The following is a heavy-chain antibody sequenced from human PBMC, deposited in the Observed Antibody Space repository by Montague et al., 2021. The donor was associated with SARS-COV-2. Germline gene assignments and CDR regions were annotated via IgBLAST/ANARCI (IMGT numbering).Heavy chain of an antibody. CDR3: AKRNGYNPRNWSFDY. CDR2: LYKDDRTT. D-gene: IGHD5-24*01. Sequence: SLRLSCAASGFTFSIFAMSWARQAPGKGLEWISVLYKDDRTTDYAGSVKGRFTISRDNSKNTLYLQVDSLRVEDTAVYYCAKRNGYNPRNWSFDYWGRGTLVTVSS. CDR1: GFTFSIFA. J-gene: IGHJ4*02. V-gene: IGHV3-23*03.